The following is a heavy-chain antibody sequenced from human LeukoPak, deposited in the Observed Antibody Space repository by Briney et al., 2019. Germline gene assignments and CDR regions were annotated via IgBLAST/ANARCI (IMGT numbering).Heavy chain of an antibody. V-gene: IGHV1-2*02. CDR3: ARGPDSSGRIPCNWFDP. CDR2: MNPNSGGT. D-gene: IGHD3-22*01. CDR1: GYTFTCYD. Sequence: ASVKVSCKASGYTFTCYDMHWGRQAPGQGLGWMGWMNPNSGGTNYAQKFQGRVTMTRDTSISTAYMELSRLRSGDTAVYYCARGPDSSGRIPCNWFDPWGQGTLVTVSS. J-gene: IGHJ5*02.